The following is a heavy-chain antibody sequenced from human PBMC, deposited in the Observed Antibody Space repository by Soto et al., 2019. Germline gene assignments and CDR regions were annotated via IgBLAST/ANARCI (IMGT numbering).Heavy chain of an antibody. CDR1: GFTLSSYA. CDR2: ISGSGGST. CDR3: AKDSQDIVVVPAAMFYFDY. Sequence: GGCLRLSCGASGFTLSSYAMSWVRQAPGKGLEWVSAISGSGGSTYYADSVKGRFTISRDNSKNTLYLQMNSLRAEDTAVYYCAKDSQDIVVVPAAMFYFDYWGQGTLVTVSS. J-gene: IGHJ4*02. V-gene: IGHV3-23*01. D-gene: IGHD2-2*01.